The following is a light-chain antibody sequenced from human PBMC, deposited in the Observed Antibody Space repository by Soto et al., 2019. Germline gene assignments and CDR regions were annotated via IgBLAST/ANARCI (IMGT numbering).Light chain of an antibody. V-gene: IGLV2-11*01. Sequence: QSALAQPRSVSGSPGQSVTISCTGTSSDVGDYNYVSWYQQHPGKAPKLMVYDVSKRPSRVPDRFSGSKSGNTASLTISGLQAEDEADYYCCSYAGDYTYVFGTGTKVTVL. CDR3: CSYAGDYTYV. J-gene: IGLJ1*01. CDR1: SSDVGDYNY. CDR2: DVS.